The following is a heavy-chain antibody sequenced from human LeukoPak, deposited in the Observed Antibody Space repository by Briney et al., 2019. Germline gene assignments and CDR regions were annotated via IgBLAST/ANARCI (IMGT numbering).Heavy chain of an antibody. J-gene: IGHJ3*02. CDR1: GFTFSSYA. Sequence: PGRSLRLSCAASGFTFSSYAMHWVRQAPGKGLEWVAVISYDGSNKYYADSVKGRFTISRDNSKNTLYLQMNSLRAEDTAVYYCARGYDFWSGSDAFDIWGQGTMVTVSS. CDR3: ARGYDFWSGSDAFDI. V-gene: IGHV3-30-3*01. D-gene: IGHD3-3*01. CDR2: ISYDGSNK.